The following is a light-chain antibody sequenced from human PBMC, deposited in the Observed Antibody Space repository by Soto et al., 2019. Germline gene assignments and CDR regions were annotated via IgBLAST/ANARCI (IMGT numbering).Light chain of an antibody. CDR3: QSYDSRLSGYV. J-gene: IGLJ1*01. CDR2: ANN. V-gene: IGLV1-40*01. CDR1: RSNIGAGYD. Sequence: QSVLTQPPSVSGAPGQRVTISCTGSRSNIGAGYDVHWYQQLPGTAPKLLIYANNIRPSGVPGRFSGSKSGTSASLAITGLQAEDEADYYCQSYDSRLSGYVFGTGTKSPS.